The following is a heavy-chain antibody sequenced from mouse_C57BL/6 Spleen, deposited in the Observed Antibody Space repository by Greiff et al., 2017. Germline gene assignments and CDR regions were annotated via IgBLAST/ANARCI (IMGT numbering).Heavy chain of an antibody. J-gene: IGHJ4*01. D-gene: IGHD1-1*01. V-gene: IGHV14-4*01. CDR3: TTAVVADYAMDY. CDR2: IDPENGDT. CDR1: GFNIKDDY. Sequence: VQLQQSGAELVRPGASVKLSCTASGFNIKDDYMHWVKQRPEQGLEWIGWIDPENGDTEYASQFQGKATITADTASNTAYLQLSSLTSEDTAVDYCTTAVVADYAMDYWGQGTSVTVSS.